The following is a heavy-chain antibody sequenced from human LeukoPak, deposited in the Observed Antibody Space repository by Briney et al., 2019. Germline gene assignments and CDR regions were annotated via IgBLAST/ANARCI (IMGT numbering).Heavy chain of an antibody. Sequence: GGSLRLSCAASGFTFSGYWMTWVRQAPGKGLEWVANIKEDGSQKNYVDSVKGRFTISRDNAKDSLYLQMDSLRAEDTAVYYCARCGSESDYWGQGTLVIVSS. V-gene: IGHV3-7*01. CDR2: IKEDGSQK. CDR1: GFTFSGYW. D-gene: IGHD1-26*01. J-gene: IGHJ4*02. CDR3: ARCGSESDY.